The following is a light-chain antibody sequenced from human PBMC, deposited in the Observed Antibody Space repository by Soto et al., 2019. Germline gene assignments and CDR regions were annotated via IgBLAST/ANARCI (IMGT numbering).Light chain of an antibody. Sequence: QSALTQPASVSGSPGQSITISCTGTSSDVGSYNLVSWYQQHPGKAPKLMIYEVSERPSGVSNRFSGSKSGNTASLTFSGLQAEDKADYYCCSYAGGTPPFVFGTGTKVTVL. CDR3: CSYAGGTPPFV. CDR1: SSDVGSYNL. V-gene: IGLV2-23*02. CDR2: EVS. J-gene: IGLJ1*01.